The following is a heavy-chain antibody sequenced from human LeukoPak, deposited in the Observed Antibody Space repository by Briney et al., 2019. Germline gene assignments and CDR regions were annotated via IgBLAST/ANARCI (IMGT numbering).Heavy chain of an antibody. CDR3: ARDSDCGGDCYPLYYYYYGMDV. V-gene: IGHV3-30-3*01. J-gene: IGHJ6*02. CDR2: ISYDGSNK. D-gene: IGHD2-21*02. CDR1: GFTFSSYA. Sequence: GSLRLSCAASGFTFSSYAMHWVRQAPGKGLEWVAVISYDGSNKYYADSVKGRFTISRDNSKNTLYLQMNSLRAEDTAVYYCARDSDCGGDCYPLYYYYYGMDVWGQGTTVTVSS.